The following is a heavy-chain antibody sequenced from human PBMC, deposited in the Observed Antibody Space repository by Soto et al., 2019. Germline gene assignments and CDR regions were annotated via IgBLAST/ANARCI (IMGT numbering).Heavy chain of an antibody. J-gene: IGHJ6*02. Sequence: SETLSLTCTVSGGSISDYSSSHYWSWIRQPAGKGLEWVGRVSTSGHPTYSPSLKSRVTMSLDTSKNQFSLTVNSVTAADTAMYYCARHDLGRDTYYGMDVWGQGTTVTVSS. CDR3: ARHDLGRDTYYGMDV. V-gene: IGHV4-4*07. CDR2: VSTSGHP. D-gene: IGHD5-18*01. CDR1: GGSISDYSSSHY.